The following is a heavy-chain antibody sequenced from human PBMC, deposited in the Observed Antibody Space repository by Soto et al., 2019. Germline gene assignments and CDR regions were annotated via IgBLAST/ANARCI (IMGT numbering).Heavy chain of an antibody. V-gene: IGHV1-69*05. CDR3: ARDYGDYVGFDY. Sequence: ASVKVSCKASGGTFSSYAISWVRQAPGQGLEWMGGIIPIFGTANYAQKFQGWVTMTRDTSISTAYMELSRLRSDDTAVYYCARDYGDYVGFDYWGQGTLVTVSS. CDR2: IIPIFGTA. D-gene: IGHD4-17*01. CDR1: GGTFSSYA. J-gene: IGHJ4*02.